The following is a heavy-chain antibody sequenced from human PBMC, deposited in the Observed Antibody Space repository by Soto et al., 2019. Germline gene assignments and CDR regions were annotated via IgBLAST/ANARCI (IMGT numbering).Heavy chain of an antibody. V-gene: IGHV3-30*18. J-gene: IGHJ6*02. D-gene: IGHD5-18*01. CDR3: AKDRIQVPPCYYQYGMDV. Sequence: LRLSCAASGFTFSSYGMHWVRQAPGKGLEWVAVISYDGSNKYYADSVKGRFTISRDNSKNTLYLQMNSLRAEDTAVYYCAKDRIQVPPCYYQYGMDVRGQGTTVIVSS. CDR2: ISYDGSNK. CDR1: GFTFSSYG.